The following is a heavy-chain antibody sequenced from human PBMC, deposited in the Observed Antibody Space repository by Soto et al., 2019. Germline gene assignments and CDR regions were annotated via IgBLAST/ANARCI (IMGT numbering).Heavy chain of an antibody. CDR1: GFTFSDHY. D-gene: IGHD6-6*01. CDR3: ARVYSSSPLDY. Sequence: GGSLRLSCAASGFTFSDHYMDWVRQAPGKGLEWVGRTRNKANSYTTEYAASVKGRLTISRDDSKNSLYLQMISLKTEDTAVYYCARVYSSSPLDYWGQGTLVTVSS. CDR2: TRNKANSYTT. V-gene: IGHV3-72*01. J-gene: IGHJ4*02.